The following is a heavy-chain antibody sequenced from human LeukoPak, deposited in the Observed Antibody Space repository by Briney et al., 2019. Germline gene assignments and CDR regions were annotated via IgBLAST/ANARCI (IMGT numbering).Heavy chain of an antibody. J-gene: IGHJ6*03. Sequence: PSETLSLTCTVSGGSISSGSYYWGWIRQPPGKGLEWIGTIYFSGSTYYNPSLKSRVTISVDTSENQFSLKLSSVTAADTAVYYCARSSYVSYYMDVWGKGTTVTVSS. D-gene: IGHD3-16*01. V-gene: IGHV4-39*01. CDR3: ARSSYVSYYMDV. CDR1: GGSISSGSYY. CDR2: IYFSGST.